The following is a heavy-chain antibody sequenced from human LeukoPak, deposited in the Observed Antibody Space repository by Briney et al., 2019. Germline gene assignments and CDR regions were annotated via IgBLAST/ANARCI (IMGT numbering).Heavy chain of an antibody. CDR2: ISGSGGST. J-gene: IGHJ4*02. Sequence: GGSRRLSCAASGFTFSSDSMNWDRQAPGKGLEWVSAISGSGGSTYYADSVKGRFTISRDNSKNTLYLQMNSLRAEDTAVYYCAKDLSVPRRFGELLYYFDYWGQGTLVTVSS. D-gene: IGHD3-10*01. CDR3: AKDLSVPRRFGELLYYFDY. CDR1: GFTFSSDS. V-gene: IGHV3-23*01.